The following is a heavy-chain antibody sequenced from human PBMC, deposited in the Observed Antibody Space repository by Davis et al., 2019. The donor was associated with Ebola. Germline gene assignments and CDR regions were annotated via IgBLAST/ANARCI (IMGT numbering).Heavy chain of an antibody. Sequence: ASVKVSCKASGYTFTSYGISWVRQAPGQGLEWMGWISAYNGNTNYAQKLQGRVTMTTDTSTSTAYMELRSLRSDDTAVYLCARSITMIVEAGGWFEPWGQGNLVNGS. V-gene: IGHV1-18*01. J-gene: IGHJ5*02. CDR1: GYTFTSYG. CDR3: ARSITMIVEAGGWFEP. CDR2: ISAYNGNT. D-gene: IGHD3-22*01.